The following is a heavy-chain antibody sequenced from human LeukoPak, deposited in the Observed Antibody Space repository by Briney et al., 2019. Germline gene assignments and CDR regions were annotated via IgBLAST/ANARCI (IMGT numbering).Heavy chain of an antibody. V-gene: IGHV3-53*01. Sequence: GGSLRLSCAASGFTFSSYAMSWFRQTPGKGLEWVSVIFTTGTTYYADSVKGRFTLSRDNFENTVHLQMSSLTAEDTAVYYCAGDRRTSGWYASWGQGTLVTVSS. J-gene: IGHJ5*01. CDR3: AGDRRTSGWYAS. CDR1: GFTFSSYA. CDR2: IFTTGTT. D-gene: IGHD1-26*01.